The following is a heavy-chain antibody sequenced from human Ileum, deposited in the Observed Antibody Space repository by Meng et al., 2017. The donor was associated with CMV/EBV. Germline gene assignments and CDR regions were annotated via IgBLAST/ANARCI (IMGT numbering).Heavy chain of an antibody. D-gene: IGHD1-1*01. Sequence: GKSLKISCAASGFTFSSYGMHWVRQAPGKGLEWVAFIRYDGSNKYYADSVKGRFTISRDNSKNTLYLQMNSLRAEDTAVYYCAKDVGAGTTLYFDYWGQGTLVTVSS. CDR3: AKDVGAGTTLYFDY. CDR1: GFTFSSYG. J-gene: IGHJ4*02. V-gene: IGHV3-30*02. CDR2: IRYDGSNK.